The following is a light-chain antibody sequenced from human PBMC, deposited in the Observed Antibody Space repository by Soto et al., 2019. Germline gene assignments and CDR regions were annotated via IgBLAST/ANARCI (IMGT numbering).Light chain of an antibody. V-gene: IGKV3-15*01. Sequence: ETVMTQSPATLSVSPGERATLSCRASQSVSSNLAWYQQKLGQAPRLVIYGASTRADGIPARFTGSGSGTEFTLTISSLQSEDFAVYYCQQYNNWPPWTFGQGTKVDIK. CDR2: GAS. CDR1: QSVSSN. J-gene: IGKJ1*01. CDR3: QQYNNWPPWT.